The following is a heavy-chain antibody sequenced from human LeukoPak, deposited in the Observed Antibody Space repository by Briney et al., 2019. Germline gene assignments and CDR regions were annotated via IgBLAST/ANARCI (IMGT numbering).Heavy chain of an antibody. J-gene: IGHJ3*02. CDR3: AKLKGKDGVRDGYET. V-gene: IGHV3-7*03. CDR2: IKKDGSEK. Sequence: GGSLRLSCAASGFTFSSYWMSWVRQAPGKGLEWVANIKKDGSEKYYVDSVKGRFTIARDNSKNTLFLHMNSLRAEDTALYYCAKLKGKDGVRDGYETWGPGTMVTVSS. CDR1: GFTFSSYW. D-gene: IGHD1-7*01.